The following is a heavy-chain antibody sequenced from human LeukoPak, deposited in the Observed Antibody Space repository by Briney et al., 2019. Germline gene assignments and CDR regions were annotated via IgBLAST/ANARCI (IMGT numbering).Heavy chain of an antibody. CDR1: GGTFSSHA. D-gene: IGHD6-6*01. CDR2: IIPIFGTA. V-gene: IGHV1-69*05. Sequence: SVKVSCKASGGTFSSHAISWVRQAPGQGLEWMGGIIPIFGTANYAQKFQGRVTITTDESTSTAYMELSSLRSEDTAVYYCTREPSKYSSSSADYWGQGTLVTVSS. J-gene: IGHJ4*02. CDR3: TREPSKYSSSSADY.